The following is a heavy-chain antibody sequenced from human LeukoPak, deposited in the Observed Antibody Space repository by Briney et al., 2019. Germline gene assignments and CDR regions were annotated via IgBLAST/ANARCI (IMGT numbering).Heavy chain of an antibody. D-gene: IGHD6-6*01. CDR1: GFTFSSYS. V-gene: IGHV3-48*04. CDR3: ARGTQSSSVTFDS. CDR2: ISSSSTI. Sequence: GGSLRLSCAASGFTFSSYSMNWVRQAPGKGLEWVSYISSSSTIYYADSVKGRFTISRDNAKNSLYLQMNSLRAEDTAVYFCARGTQSSSVTFDSWGQGTLVTVSS. J-gene: IGHJ4*02.